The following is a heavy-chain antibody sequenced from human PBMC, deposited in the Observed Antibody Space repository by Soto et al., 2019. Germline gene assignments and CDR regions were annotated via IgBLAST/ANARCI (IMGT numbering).Heavy chain of an antibody. J-gene: IGHJ4*02. D-gene: IGHD6-19*01. CDR1: GGTFSSYA. V-gene: IGHV1-69*01. Sequence: QVQLVQSGAAVKKPGSSVKVSCKASGGTFSSYAISWLRQAPGQGREWMGGIIPIFGTANYAQKFQGRVTMTADESTSTAYMELSSLRSEDTAVYYCARVPAVAGGYFHYWGQGTLVTVSS. CDR2: IIPIFGTA. CDR3: ARVPAVAGGYFHY.